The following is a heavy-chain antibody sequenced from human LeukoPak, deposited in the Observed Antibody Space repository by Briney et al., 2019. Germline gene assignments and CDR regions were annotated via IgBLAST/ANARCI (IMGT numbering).Heavy chain of an antibody. CDR2: ISGSGCST. J-gene: IGHJ4*02. Sequence: GGSLRLSCAASGFTFSSYAMSWVRQAPGKGLEWVSAISGSGCSTYYADSVKGRFTISRDNSKNTLYLQMNSLRAEDTAVYYCAKDSSRIVGATSDYWGQGTLVTVSS. V-gene: IGHV3-23*01. CDR1: GFTFSSYA. CDR3: AKDSSRIVGATSDY. D-gene: IGHD1-26*01.